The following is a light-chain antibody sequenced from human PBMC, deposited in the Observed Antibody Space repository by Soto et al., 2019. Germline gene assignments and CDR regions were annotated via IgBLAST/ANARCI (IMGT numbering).Light chain of an antibody. CDR1: SYNIGAGYD. CDR2: GNS. V-gene: IGLV1-40*01. J-gene: IGLJ2*01. Sequence: QSVLTQPPSVSGAPGQRVTISCTGSSYNIGAGYDVHWYQQLPGTAPKLLIYGNSNRPSGVPDRFSGSKSGTSASLAITGLQAEDEADYYCQSYDSSLSGSVVFGRGTKLTVL. CDR3: QSYDSSLSGSVV.